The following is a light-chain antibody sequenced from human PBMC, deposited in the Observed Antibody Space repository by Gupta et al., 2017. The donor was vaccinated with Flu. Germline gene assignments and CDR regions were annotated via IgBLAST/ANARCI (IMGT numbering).Light chain of an antibody. Sequence: SGLPQPPPASGPPGQRVSIFCSGRSSSIGSTTVNWYQYHPGTAPKPLIYVNTQRASGVPDRFSGSKSGTSASLAISGLQAEDEADYYCASWYDSLSGQVVFGGGTELTVL. CDR1: SSSIGSTT. V-gene: IGLV1-44*01. CDR2: VNT. J-gene: IGLJ2*01. CDR3: ASWYDSLSGQVV.